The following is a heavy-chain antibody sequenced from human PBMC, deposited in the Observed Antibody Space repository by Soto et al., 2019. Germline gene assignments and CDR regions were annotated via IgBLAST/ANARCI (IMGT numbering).Heavy chain of an antibody. J-gene: IGHJ6*02. Sequence: PGGSLRLSCAASGFTFSSYAMHWVRQAPGKGLEWVAVISYDGSNKYYADSVKGRFTISRDNSKNTLYLQMNSLRAEDTAVYYCARKYSSSWYDYYYYGMDVWGQGTTVTVSS. CDR1: GFTFSSYA. V-gene: IGHV3-30-3*01. CDR3: ARKYSSSWYDYYYYGMDV. D-gene: IGHD6-13*01. CDR2: ISYDGSNK.